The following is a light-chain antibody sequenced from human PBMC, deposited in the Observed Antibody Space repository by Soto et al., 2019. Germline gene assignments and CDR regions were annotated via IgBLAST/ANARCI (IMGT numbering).Light chain of an antibody. J-gene: IGKJ1*01. CDR3: QQYNSYWT. Sequence: VVLTQSPATLSLSPGERATLSCRASQSISEFLAWYQQKPGQAPRLLIYDASNRATGTPARFSGSGSGTDFTLTISSLEAEDFATYYCQQYNSYWTFGQGTKVDIK. CDR2: DAS. V-gene: IGKV3-11*01. CDR1: QSISEF.